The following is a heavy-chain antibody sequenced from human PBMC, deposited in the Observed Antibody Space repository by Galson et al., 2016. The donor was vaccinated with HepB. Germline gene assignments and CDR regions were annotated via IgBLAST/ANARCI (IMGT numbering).Heavy chain of an antibody. CDR2: IIPMSGKT. J-gene: IGHJ4*02. D-gene: IGHD5-24*01. CDR3: ARLYGHTKPFYFDR. V-gene: IGHV1-69*13. Sequence: SVKVSCKASGGSFSSYGISWVRQVPGQSLEWMGGIIPMSGKTTYGQNFQGRLTITADGSTTTAYMELNSLTSQDTAVYYCARLYGHTKPFYFDRWGQGTLVTVSS. CDR1: GGSFSSYG.